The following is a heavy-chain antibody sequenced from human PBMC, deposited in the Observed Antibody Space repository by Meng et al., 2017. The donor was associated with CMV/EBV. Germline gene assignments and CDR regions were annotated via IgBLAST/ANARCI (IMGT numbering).Heavy chain of an antibody. Sequence: ASVKVSCKASGYTFTGYYMHWVRQAPGQGLEWMGWINPNSGGTNYAQKFQGRVTMTRDTSISTAYMELSGLRSDDTAVYYCARDGVVFGVVTLFDYWGQGTLVTVSS. J-gene: IGHJ4*02. V-gene: IGHV1-2*02. CDR3: ARDGVVFGVVTLFDY. D-gene: IGHD3-3*01. CDR2: INPNSGGT. CDR1: GYTFTGYY.